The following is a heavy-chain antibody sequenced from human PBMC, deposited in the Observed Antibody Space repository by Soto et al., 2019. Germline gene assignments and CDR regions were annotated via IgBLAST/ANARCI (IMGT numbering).Heavy chain of an antibody. CDR2: IIPIFGTA. J-gene: IGHJ4*02. CDR1: GGTFSSYA. CDR3: AGGWRILAWLLSDFDY. V-gene: IGHV1-69*01. Sequence: QVQLVQSGAEVKKPGSSVKVSCKASGGTFSSYAISWVRQAPGQGLEWMGGIIPIFGTANYAQKFQGRVTITADESTSTAYMELSSLRSEDTAVYYCAGGWRILAWLLSDFDYWGQGTLVTVSS. D-gene: IGHD3-3*01.